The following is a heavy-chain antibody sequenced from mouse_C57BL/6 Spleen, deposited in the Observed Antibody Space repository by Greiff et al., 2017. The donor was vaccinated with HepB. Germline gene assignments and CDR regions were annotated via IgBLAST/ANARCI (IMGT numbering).Heavy chain of an antibody. V-gene: IGHV14-1*01. Sequence: EVQLKESGAELVRPGASVKLSCTASGFNIKDYYMHWVKQRPEQGLEWIGRIDPEDGDTEYAPKFQGKATMTADTSSNTAYLQLSSLTSEDTAVYYCTTRGVVATRYFDVWGTGTTVTVSS. D-gene: IGHD1-1*01. CDR3: TTRGVVATRYFDV. J-gene: IGHJ1*03. CDR1: GFNIKDYY. CDR2: IDPEDGDT.